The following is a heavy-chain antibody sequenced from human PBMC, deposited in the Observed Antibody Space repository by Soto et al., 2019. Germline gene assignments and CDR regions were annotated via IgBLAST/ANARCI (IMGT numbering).Heavy chain of an antibody. D-gene: IGHD6-19*01. V-gene: IGHV4-39*01. CDR1: GGSISSSSYY. CDR2: IYYSGST. Sequence: SETLSLTCTVSGGSISSSSYYWGWIRQPPGKGLEWIGSIYYSGSTYYNPSLKSRVTISVDTSKNQFSLKLSSVTAADTAVYYCARLSIAVAGYAGMDVWGQGTTVTVSS. J-gene: IGHJ6*02. CDR3: ARLSIAVAGYAGMDV.